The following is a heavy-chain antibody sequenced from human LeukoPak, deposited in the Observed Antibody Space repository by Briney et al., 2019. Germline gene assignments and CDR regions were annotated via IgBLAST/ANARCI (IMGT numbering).Heavy chain of an antibody. CDR2: ISGSGGTT. V-gene: IGHV3-23*01. CDR3: ARGAYCGGDCYPHFDY. D-gene: IGHD2-21*02. Sequence: PGGSLRLSCAASGFTFSTYAMSWVRQAPGKGLEWVSGISGSGGTTYYADSVKGRFTIFRDNSNNVLYLQMNSLRAEDTAVYYCARGAYCGGDCYPHFDYWGQGTLVTVSS. CDR1: GFTFSTYA. J-gene: IGHJ4*02.